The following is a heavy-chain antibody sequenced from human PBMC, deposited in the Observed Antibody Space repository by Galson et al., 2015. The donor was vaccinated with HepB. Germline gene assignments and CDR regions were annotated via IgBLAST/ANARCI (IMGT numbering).Heavy chain of an antibody. CDR2: INAYNSNT. CDR3: ARVWQQGGDDFDI. J-gene: IGHJ3*02. D-gene: IGHD6-13*01. Sequence: SVKVSCKASGYTFTSYGIHWVRQAPGQGLEWMGWINAYNSNTNYAQKLQGRLTMTTDTSTITAYMELRRLRSDDTAVYYCARVWQQGGDDFDICGQGTMVTVAS. V-gene: IGHV1-18*01. CDR1: GYTFTSYG.